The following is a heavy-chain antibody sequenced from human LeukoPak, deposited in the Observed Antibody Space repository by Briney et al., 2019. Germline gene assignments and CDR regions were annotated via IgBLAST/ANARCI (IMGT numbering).Heavy chain of an antibody. CDR1: GGSFSGYY. D-gene: IGHD5-24*01. Sequence: SETLSLTCAVYGGSFSGYYWSWIRQPPGKGLEWIGEINHSGSTNYNPSLKSRVTISVDTSKNQFSLKLSSVTAADTAVYYCARASQVEMATDNYPHFDYWGQGTLVTVSS. CDR2: INHSGST. J-gene: IGHJ4*02. CDR3: ARASQVEMATDNYPHFDY. V-gene: IGHV4-34*01.